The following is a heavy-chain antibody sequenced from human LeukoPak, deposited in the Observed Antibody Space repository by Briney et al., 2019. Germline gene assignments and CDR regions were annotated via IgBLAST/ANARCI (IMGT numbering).Heavy chain of an antibody. D-gene: IGHD1-26*01. CDR2: IHQDGDEK. V-gene: IGHV3-7*04. Sequence: GGSLGLSCAASGFTFSSYAMTWVRQAPGKGLEWVANIHQDGDEKHYVDSVKGRFTISRDNARNAVFLEMNSLSAEDTAVYYCARDSGSYRYFDYWGQGILVMVSS. CDR3: ARDSGSYRYFDY. CDR1: GFTFSSYA. J-gene: IGHJ4*02.